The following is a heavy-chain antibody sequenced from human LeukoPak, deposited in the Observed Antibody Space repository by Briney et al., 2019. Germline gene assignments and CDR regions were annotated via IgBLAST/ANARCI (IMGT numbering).Heavy chain of an antibody. CDR2: MNEDGGEK. D-gene: IGHD3-16*01. J-gene: IGHJ6*02. CDR3: ATYSHWVAGDV. V-gene: IGHV3-7*01. CDR1: GFTFSKSW. Sequence: PGGSLRLSCAASGFTFSKSWMSWVRQAPGKGLEWVANMNEDGGEKDYVDSVKGRFTISRDNARKSLYLQMSSLRAEDTAVYYCATYSHWVAGDVWGQGTTVTVSS.